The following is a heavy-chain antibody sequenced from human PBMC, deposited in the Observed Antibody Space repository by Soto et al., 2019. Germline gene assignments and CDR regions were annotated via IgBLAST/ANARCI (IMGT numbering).Heavy chain of an antibody. CDR1: GASISSYV. J-gene: IGHJ6*02. Sequence: PSETLSLTCTVSGASISSYVWSWIRQTAGQGLEWIGRIYTSGSTDYNPSLESRVTMSVDTSKKQVSLKLTSVPAADTAVYYCAATCRSPSCYGTDVWGQGTSVTVSS. CDR3: AATCRSPSCYGTDV. V-gene: IGHV4-4*07. D-gene: IGHD2-2*01. CDR2: IYTSGST.